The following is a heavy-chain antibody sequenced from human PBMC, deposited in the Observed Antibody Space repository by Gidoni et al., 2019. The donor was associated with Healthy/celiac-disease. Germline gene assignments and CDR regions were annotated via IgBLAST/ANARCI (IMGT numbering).Heavy chain of an antibody. Sequence: QIPLQESGPTLVKPTQTLPLTCTFSGFSLSPSGVGVGWIRQPPGKALEWLALIYWDDDKRYSPSLKSRLTITKDTSKNQVVLTMTNMDPVDTATYYCAHTRANYYDSSGYYYYYYGMDVWGQGTTVTVSS. D-gene: IGHD3-22*01. CDR3: AHTRANYYDSSGYYYYYYGMDV. CDR2: IYWDDDK. J-gene: IGHJ6*02. CDR1: GFSLSPSGVG. V-gene: IGHV2-5*02.